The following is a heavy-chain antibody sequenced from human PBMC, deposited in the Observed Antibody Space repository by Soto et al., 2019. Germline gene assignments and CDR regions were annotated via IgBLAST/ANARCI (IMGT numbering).Heavy chain of an antibody. CDR2: ISCSGGST. CDR1: GSTFSSYA. J-gene: IGHJ6*02. D-gene: IGHD1-26*01. Sequence: RGSLRLSCAASGSTFSSYAMRWVRPAPGKGLEWVSAISCSGGSTYYADSVKGRFTISRDTSKNTLYLQMNSLRAEDTAVYYCAKWAIILLWGIYYDVEGMHVLGQGTTGT. CDR3: AKWAIILLWGIYYDVEGMHV. V-gene: IGHV3-23*01.